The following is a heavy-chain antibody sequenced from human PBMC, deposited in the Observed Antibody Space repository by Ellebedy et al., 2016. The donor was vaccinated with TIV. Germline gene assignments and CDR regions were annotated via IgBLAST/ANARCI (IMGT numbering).Heavy chain of an antibody. D-gene: IGHD4-11*01. J-gene: IGHJ3*02. Sequence: DSVKGRFTISRDNSKNTLYLQMNSLRAEDTAVYYCARDYPPFSVTYAFDIWGQGTMVTVSS. CDR3: ARDYPPFSVTYAFDI. V-gene: IGHV3-30*07.